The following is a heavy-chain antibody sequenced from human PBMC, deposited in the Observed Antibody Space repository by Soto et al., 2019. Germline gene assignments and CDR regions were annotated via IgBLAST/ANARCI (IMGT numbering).Heavy chain of an antibody. V-gene: IGHV4-59*08. Sequence: SETLSLTCTVSGGSISDHYYMWIRQSPGKGLEYIGYIYNGGRTDYNPSLKSRVIISVDTSKNQFSLKMTSVTAAGTAVYYCARLNGYCIRGRCHGHYAMDVWGQGTTVTVSS. J-gene: IGHJ6*02. CDR3: ARLNGYCIRGRCHGHYAMDV. CDR2: IYNGGRT. CDR1: GGSISDHY. D-gene: IGHD2-15*01.